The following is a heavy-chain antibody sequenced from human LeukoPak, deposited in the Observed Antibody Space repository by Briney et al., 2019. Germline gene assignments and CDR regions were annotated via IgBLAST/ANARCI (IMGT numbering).Heavy chain of an antibody. D-gene: IGHD6-13*01. V-gene: IGHV1-8*02. J-gene: IGHJ6*04. Sequence: ASVKVSCKASGYTFTSYDINWVRQATGQGPEWMGWMNPNSGNTGYAQKFQGRVTMTRNTSISTAYMELSSLRSEDTAVYYCAKGSTGYSSSLVWGKGTTVTVSS. CDR2: MNPNSGNT. CDR3: AKGSTGYSSSLV. CDR1: GYTFTSYD.